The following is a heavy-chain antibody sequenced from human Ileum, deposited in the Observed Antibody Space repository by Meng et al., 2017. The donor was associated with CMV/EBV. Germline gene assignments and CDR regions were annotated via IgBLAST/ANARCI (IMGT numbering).Heavy chain of an antibody. CDR1: GFTFSSYA. CDR3: AKADDFWSGYYPPTWFDP. CDR2: ISGSGGST. J-gene: IGHJ5*02. D-gene: IGHD3-3*01. V-gene: IGHV3-23*01. Sequence: GGPLRLSCAASGFTFSSYAMSWVRQAPGKGLEWVSAISGSGGSTYYADSVKGRFTISRDNSKNTLYLQMNSLRAEDTAVYYCAKADDFWSGYYPPTWFDPWGQGTLVTVSS.